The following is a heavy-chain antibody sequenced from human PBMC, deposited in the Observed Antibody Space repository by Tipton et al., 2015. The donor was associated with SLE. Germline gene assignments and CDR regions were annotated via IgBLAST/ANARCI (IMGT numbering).Heavy chain of an antibody. Sequence: QSGAEVKKPGASVKVSCKASGYTFTGYYMHWVQQAPGQGLEWMGWINPNSGGTNYAQKFQGRVTMTRDTSISTAYMELSRLRSDDTAVYYCATRLLDIVVVPAAIGGMNYWGQGTLVTVSS. CDR1: GYTFTGYY. CDR3: ATRLLDIVVVPAAIGGMNY. D-gene: IGHD2-2*02. J-gene: IGHJ4*02. V-gene: IGHV1-2*02. CDR2: INPNSGGT.